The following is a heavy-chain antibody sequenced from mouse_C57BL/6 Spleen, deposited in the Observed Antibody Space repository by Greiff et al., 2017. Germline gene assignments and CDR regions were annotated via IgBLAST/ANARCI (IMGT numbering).Heavy chain of an antibody. CDR3: ARGYGSSYENFDY. J-gene: IGHJ2*01. CDR1: GYTFTSYW. D-gene: IGHD1-1*01. V-gene: IGHV1-55*01. CDR2: IYPGSGST. Sequence: VQLQQPGAELVKPGASVTMSCKASGYTFTSYWITWVKQRPGQGLAWIGDIYPGSGSTNYNEKFKSKATLTVDTSSSTAYMQLSSLTSEDSAVYYCARGYGSSYENFDYWGQGTTLTVSS.